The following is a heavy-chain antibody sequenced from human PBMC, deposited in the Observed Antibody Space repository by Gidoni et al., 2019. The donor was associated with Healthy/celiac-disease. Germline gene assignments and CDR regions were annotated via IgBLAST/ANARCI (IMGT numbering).Heavy chain of an antibody. D-gene: IGHD1-1*01. Sequence: QVQLQESGPGLVKPSETLSLTCTVSGGSVSSGSYYWSWIRQPPGKGLEWIGYIYYSGGTNYNPSLKSRVTISVDTSKNQFSLKLSSVTAADTAVYYCARDQLRNPRYFDYWGQGTLVTVSS. CDR1: GGSVSSGSYY. CDR3: ARDQLRNPRYFDY. CDR2: IYYSGGT. J-gene: IGHJ4*02. V-gene: IGHV4-61*01.